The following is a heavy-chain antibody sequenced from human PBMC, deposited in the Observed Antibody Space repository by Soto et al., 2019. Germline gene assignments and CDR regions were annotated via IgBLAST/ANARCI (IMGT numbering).Heavy chain of an antibody. CDR2: IIPIFGTA. J-gene: IGHJ6*02. CDR1: GGTFSSYA. CDR3: ARRGYIVLVPVARKSHYYDGMDV. D-gene: IGHD2-2*01. V-gene: IGHV1-69*13. Sequence: ASVKVSCKASGGTFSSYAISWVRQAPGQGLEWMGGIIPIFGTANYAQKFQGRVTITADESTSTAYMELSSLRSEDTAVYYCARRGYIVLVPVARKSHYYDGMDVWGQGTTVTVSS.